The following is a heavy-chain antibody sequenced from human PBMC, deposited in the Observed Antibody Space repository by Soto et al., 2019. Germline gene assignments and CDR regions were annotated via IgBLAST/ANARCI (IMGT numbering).Heavy chain of an antibody. CDR2: IKQDGSEK. CDR1: GFTFSSYW. CDR3: ARVPTSSWYYFDY. Sequence: GGSLRLSCAASGFTFSSYWMSWVRQAPGKGLEWVANIKQDGSEKYYVDSVKGRFTISRDNAKNSLYLQMNSLRAEDTAVYYCARVPTSSWYYFDYWGQGTLVTVSS. V-gene: IGHV3-7*03. D-gene: IGHD6-13*01. J-gene: IGHJ4*02.